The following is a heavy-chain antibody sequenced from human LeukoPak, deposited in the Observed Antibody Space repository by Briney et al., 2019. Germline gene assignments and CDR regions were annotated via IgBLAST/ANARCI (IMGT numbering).Heavy chain of an antibody. Sequence: SETLSLTCSVSGDSVTSSYWNWIRQPPGKGLEWIGCVSADGTTNYSPSLRSRLIMSVDTAKNDISLILMSVTAADTAIYYCARLDCVLEGCYNHWGRGTLVTVAS. CDR3: ARLDCVLEGCYNH. CDR2: VSADGTT. CDR1: GDSVTSSY. J-gene: IGHJ4*02. D-gene: IGHD2-15*01. V-gene: IGHV4-59*08.